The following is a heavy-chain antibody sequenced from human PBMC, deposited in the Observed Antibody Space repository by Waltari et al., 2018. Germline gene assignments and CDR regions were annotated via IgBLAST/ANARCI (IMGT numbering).Heavy chain of an antibody. CDR2: INHSGST. CDR3: ARGYCSGGSCYRAEYFQH. CDR1: GGSFSGYY. D-gene: IGHD2-15*01. V-gene: IGHV4-34*01. J-gene: IGHJ1*01. Sequence: QVQLQQWGAGLLKPSETLSLTCAVYGGSFSGYYWSWIRQPPGKGLEWIGEINHSGSTNYNPSLKSRVTISVDTSKNQFSLKLSSVTAADTAVYYCARGYCSGGSCYRAEYFQHWGQGTLVTVSS.